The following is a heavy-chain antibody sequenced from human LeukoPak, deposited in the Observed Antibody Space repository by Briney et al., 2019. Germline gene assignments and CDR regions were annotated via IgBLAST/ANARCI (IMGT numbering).Heavy chain of an antibody. CDR2: INPNSGGT. D-gene: IGHD3-22*01. Sequence: ASVKVSCKASGYTFTGYYMHWVRQAPGQGLEWMGWINPNSGGTNYAQKFQGRVTMTTDTSTSTAYMELRSLRSDDTAVYYCARASLYYYDSSGYYYVGDYWGQGTLVTVSS. J-gene: IGHJ4*02. CDR1: GYTFTGYY. V-gene: IGHV1-2*02. CDR3: ARASLYYYDSSGYYYVGDY.